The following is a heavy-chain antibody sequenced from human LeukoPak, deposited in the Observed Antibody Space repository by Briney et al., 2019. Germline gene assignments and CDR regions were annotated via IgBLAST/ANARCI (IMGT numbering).Heavy chain of an antibody. CDR1: GFTFSSYA. V-gene: IGHV3-53*01. J-gene: IGHJ1*01. CDR2: ISNDGNT. D-gene: IGHD2-15*01. Sequence: GGSLRLSCAASGFTFSSYAMNWVRQAPGKGLEWVSVISNDGNTYYADSVKGRFTISRDISKNTLYLQLNSLRAEDTAVYYCARDVYCSGGSCYQQWGQGTLVTVSS. CDR3: ARDVYCSGGSCYQQ.